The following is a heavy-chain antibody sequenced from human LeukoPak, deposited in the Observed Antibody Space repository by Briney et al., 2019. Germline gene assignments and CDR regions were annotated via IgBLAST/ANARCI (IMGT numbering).Heavy chain of an antibody. J-gene: IGHJ3*01. CDR2: INYGGST. V-gene: IGHV4-34*01. D-gene: IGHD6-19*01. CDR3: ARGFPPGSGSRGSHAFDV. CDR1: EMSFSAYY. Sequence: SETLSLTCAVSEMSFSAYYWNWIRRSPGKGLEWIGEINYGGSTKYTPSLEGRGTILIDTSKNQFSLKLTSVTAGDTAVYYCARGFPPGSGSRGSHAFDVWGQGTMVTVSS.